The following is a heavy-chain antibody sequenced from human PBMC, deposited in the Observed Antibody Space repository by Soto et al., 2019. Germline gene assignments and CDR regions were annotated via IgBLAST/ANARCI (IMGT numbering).Heavy chain of an antibody. D-gene: IGHD6-19*01. J-gene: IGHJ4*02. CDR3: ARTSSGWYTPGPFDY. CDR2: IIPILGIA. CDR1: GGTFSSYT. Sequence: QVQQVHSGAEVKKPGSSVKVSCKASGGTFSSYTISWVRQAPGQGLEWMGRIIPILGIANYAQKFQGRVTITADKSTSTAYMELSSLRSEDTAVYYCARTSSGWYTPGPFDYWGQGTLVTVSS. V-gene: IGHV1-69*02.